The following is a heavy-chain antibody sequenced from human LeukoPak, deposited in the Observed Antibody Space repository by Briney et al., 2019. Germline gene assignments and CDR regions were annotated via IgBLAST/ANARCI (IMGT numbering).Heavy chain of an antibody. J-gene: IGHJ4*02. Sequence: PILGIANYAQKFQGRVTITADKSTSTAYMELSSLRSEDTAVYYCASGNPYYYDSSGYYDYWGQGTLVTVSS. CDR2: PILGIA. V-gene: IGHV1-69*02. D-gene: IGHD3-22*01. CDR3: ASGNPYYYDSSGYYDY.